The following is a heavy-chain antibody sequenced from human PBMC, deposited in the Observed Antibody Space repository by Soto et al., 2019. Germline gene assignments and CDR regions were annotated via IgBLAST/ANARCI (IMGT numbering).Heavy chain of an antibody. Sequence: QEQLVQSGAEVKKPGSSVKVSCKASGGTFSSYAISWVRQAPGQGLEWMGGIIPIFGTANYAQKFQGRVTITADESTSTAYMELSSLRSEDTAVYYCASPRAYYYGSGSSRFDYWGQGTLVTVSS. J-gene: IGHJ4*02. CDR1: GGTFSSYA. D-gene: IGHD3-10*01. CDR3: ASPRAYYYGSGSSRFDY. V-gene: IGHV1-69*01. CDR2: IIPIFGTA.